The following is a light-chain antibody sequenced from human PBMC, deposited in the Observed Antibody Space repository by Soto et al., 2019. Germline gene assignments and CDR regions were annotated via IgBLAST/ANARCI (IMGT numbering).Light chain of an antibody. CDR3: QQYHSYPVT. V-gene: IGKV1-5*03. J-gene: IGKJ2*01. CDR2: KAS. Sequence: DSQMTQSPSTLSASVGARVTITCRASQSISRGLAWYQQQPGKAPKLLIYKASSLESGGPSRFSGSGSGIEFTLNISSLKPDDFATYYCQQYHSYPVTVGQGTKLEIK. CDR1: QSISRG.